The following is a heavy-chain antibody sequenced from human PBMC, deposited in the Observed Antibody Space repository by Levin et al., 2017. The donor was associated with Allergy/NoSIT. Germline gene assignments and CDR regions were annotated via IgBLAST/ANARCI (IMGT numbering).Heavy chain of an antibody. Sequence: GGSLRLSCAASGFTFSIYAMNWVRLAPGKGLEWVSGISGSGGTTYYADSVKGRFTISRDNSKNTMYLQMTSLRVEDTAVFYCAKDDHGSGLDPGRGGNFDHWGQGTLVTVSS. CDR1: GFTFSIYA. CDR2: ISGSGGTT. D-gene: IGHD1-26*01. J-gene: IGHJ4*02. V-gene: IGHV3-23*01. CDR3: AKDDHGSGLDPGRGGNFDH.